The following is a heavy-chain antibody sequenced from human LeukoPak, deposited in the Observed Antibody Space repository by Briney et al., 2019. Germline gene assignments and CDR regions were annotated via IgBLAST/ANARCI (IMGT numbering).Heavy chain of an antibody. CDR3: AAASGLLLLRHDALDI. CDR2: IVVGSGNT. J-gene: IGHJ3*02. Sequence: EASVKVSCKASGFTFSSSTMQWVRQARGQRLEWIGWIVVGSGNTNYAQKFQERVTITRDMSTSTAYMELSSLRSEDTAVYYCAAASGLLLLRHDALDIWGQGTMVAVSS. V-gene: IGHV1-58*02. D-gene: IGHD1-26*01. CDR1: GFTFSSST.